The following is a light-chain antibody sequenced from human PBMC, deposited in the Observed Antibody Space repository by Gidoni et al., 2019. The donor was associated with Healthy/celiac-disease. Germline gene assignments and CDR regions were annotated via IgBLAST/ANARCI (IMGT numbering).Light chain of an antibody. CDR3: QQYGSSPIT. CDR1: QSVSSSY. CDR2: GAS. V-gene: IGKV3-20*01. J-gene: IGKJ5*01. Sequence: EIVLTQSPGTLPLSPGERATLSCRASQSVSSSYLARYQQKPGQAPRLLIYGASSRATGIPDRFSGSGSGTDFTLTIRRLEPEDFAVYYCQQYGSSPITFGQGTRLEIK.